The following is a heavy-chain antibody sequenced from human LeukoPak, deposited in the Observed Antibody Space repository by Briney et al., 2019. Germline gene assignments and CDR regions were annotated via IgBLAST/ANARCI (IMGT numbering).Heavy chain of an antibody. V-gene: IGHV4-30-2*01. Sequence: SETLSLTCTVSGGSINSGGYSWTWIRQPPGKGLEWIGYIYHGGSAYYNPSLKSRVTMSVDRSKNHFSLNLSSVTAADTAVYYCARRSGSARINYWGQGTLVTVSS. CDR2: IYHGGSA. D-gene: IGHD3-22*01. CDR1: GGSINSGGYS. CDR3: ARRSGSARINY. J-gene: IGHJ4*02.